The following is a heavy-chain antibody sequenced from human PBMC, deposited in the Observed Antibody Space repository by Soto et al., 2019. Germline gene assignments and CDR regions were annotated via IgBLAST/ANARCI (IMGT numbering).Heavy chain of an antibody. CDR2: IWYDGSNK. D-gene: IGHD6-13*01. CDR1: GFTFSSYG. CDR3: ARDTYSSSWYFEFDP. V-gene: IGHV3-33*01. J-gene: IGHJ5*02. Sequence: QVQLVESGGGVVQPGRSLRLSCAASGFTFSSYGMHWVRQAPGKGLEWVAVIWYDGSNKYYADSVKGRFTIFRDNSKNTLYLQMNSLRAEDTAVYYCARDTYSSSWYFEFDPWGQGTLVTVSS.